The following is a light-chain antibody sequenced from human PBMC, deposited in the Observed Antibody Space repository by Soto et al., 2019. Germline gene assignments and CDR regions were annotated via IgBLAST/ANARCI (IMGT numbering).Light chain of an antibody. CDR1: SSDVGSYNL. V-gene: IGLV2-23*01. CDR2: EGS. Sequence: QSALTQPASVSGSPGQSITISCTGTSSDVGSYNLVSWYQQQPGKAPKLMIYEGSKRPSGVSNRFSGSKSGNTASLTISGLQAEDEADYYCCSYAGSPYVFGTGTKVTVL. J-gene: IGLJ1*01. CDR3: CSYAGSPYV.